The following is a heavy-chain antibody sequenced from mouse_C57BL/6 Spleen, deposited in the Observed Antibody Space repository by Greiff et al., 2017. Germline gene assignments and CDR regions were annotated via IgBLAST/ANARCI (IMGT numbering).Heavy chain of an antibody. Sequence: QVHVKQPGAELVMPGASVKLSCKASGYTFTSYWMHWVKQRPGQGLEWIGEIDPSDSYTNYNQKFKGKSTLTVDKSSSTAYMQLSSLTSEDSAVYYCARGRDYDYAMDYWGQGTSVTVSS. V-gene: IGHV1-69*01. CDR1: GYTFTSYW. J-gene: IGHJ4*01. CDR3: ARGRDYDYAMDY. CDR2: IDPSDSYT. D-gene: IGHD2-4*01.